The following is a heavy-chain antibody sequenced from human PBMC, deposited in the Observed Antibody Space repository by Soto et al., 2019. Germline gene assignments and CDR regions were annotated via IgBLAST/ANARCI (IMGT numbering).Heavy chain of an antibody. J-gene: IGHJ6*02. CDR3: ARDLYYDFWSRGMDV. CDR2: INPSGGST. D-gene: IGHD3-3*01. CDR1: GYTFTSYY. V-gene: IGHV1-46*01. Sequence: ASVKVSCKASGYTFTSYYMHWVRQAPGQGLEWMGIINPSGGSTSYAQKFQGRVTMTRDTSTSTVYMELSSLRSEDTAVYYCARDLYYDFWSRGMDVWGQGTTVTVSS.